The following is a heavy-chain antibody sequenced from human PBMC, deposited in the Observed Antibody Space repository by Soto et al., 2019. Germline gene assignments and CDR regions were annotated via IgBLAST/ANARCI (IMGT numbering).Heavy chain of an antibody. D-gene: IGHD3-3*01. Sequence: GASVKVSCKASGYSFTSYGISWVRRAPGQGLEWMGWISAYNGNTNYAQKLQGRVTMTTDTSTSTAYMELRSLRSDDTAVYYCARDGSYYDFWSGYWRDYYYYGMDVWGQGTTVTVSS. CDR2: ISAYNGNT. J-gene: IGHJ6*02. V-gene: IGHV1-18*01. CDR3: ARDGSYYDFWSGYWRDYYYYGMDV. CDR1: GYSFTSYG.